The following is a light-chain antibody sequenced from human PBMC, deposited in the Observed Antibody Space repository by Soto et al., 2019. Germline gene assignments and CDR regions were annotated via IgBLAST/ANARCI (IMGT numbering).Light chain of an antibody. CDR2: DVS. Sequence: QSVLTQPASVSGSPGQSITISCTGTSSDVGGYNYVSWYQHHPGKAPKLMIFDVSNRPSGVSNRFSGSKSGNTASLTISGLQPEDEADYYCSSYTTSNTRQTVFVTAPKVTVL. CDR3: SSYTTSNTRQTV. CDR1: SSDVGGYNY. V-gene: IGLV2-14*03. J-gene: IGLJ1*01.